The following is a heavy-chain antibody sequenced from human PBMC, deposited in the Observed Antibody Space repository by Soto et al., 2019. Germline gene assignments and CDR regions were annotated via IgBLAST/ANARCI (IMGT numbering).Heavy chain of an antibody. CDR3: ARLLYDSSGYYYFDY. Sequence: PSETLSLTCTVSGDSISSYYWSWIRQPPGKGLEWIGYIYYSGSTNYNPSLKSRVTTSVETSKNQFSLKLSSVTAADTAVYFCARLLYDSSGYYYFDYWGQGILVTVSS. V-gene: IGHV4-59*08. J-gene: IGHJ4*02. CDR2: IYYSGST. D-gene: IGHD3-22*01. CDR1: GDSISSYY.